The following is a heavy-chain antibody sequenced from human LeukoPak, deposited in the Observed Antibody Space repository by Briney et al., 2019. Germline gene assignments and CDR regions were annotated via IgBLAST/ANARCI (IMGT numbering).Heavy chain of an antibody. Sequence: GGSLRLSCAASGFTFSIYAMSRGRQAPGKGLEWVSGISGSGGSTYYADSVKGRFTISRDNSKNTLYLQMNSLRAEDTAVYYCAKGRRPDIVVVPPARHFDYWGQGTLVTVSS. D-gene: IGHD2-2*01. CDR3: AKGRRPDIVVVPPARHFDY. V-gene: IGHV3-23*01. CDR2: ISGSGGST. CDR1: GFTFSIYA. J-gene: IGHJ4*02.